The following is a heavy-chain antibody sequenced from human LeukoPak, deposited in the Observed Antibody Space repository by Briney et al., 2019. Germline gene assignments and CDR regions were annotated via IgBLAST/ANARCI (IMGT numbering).Heavy chain of an antibody. V-gene: IGHV3-53*01. CDR3: AKIRITYYDILTGYLFDY. CDR2: IYSGGST. D-gene: IGHD3-9*01. CDR1: GFTVSSNY. Sequence: PGGSLRLSCAASGFTVSSNYMSWVRQAPGKGLEWVSVIYSGGSTYYADSVKGRFTISRDNSKNTLYLQMNSLRAEDTAVYYCAKIRITYYDILTGYLFDYWGQGTLVTVSS. J-gene: IGHJ4*02.